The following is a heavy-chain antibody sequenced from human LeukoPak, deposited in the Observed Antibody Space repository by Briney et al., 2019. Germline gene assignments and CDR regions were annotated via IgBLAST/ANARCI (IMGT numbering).Heavy chain of an antibody. D-gene: IGHD3-10*01. V-gene: IGHV4-39*01. Sequence: SETLSLTCTVSGGSISSSSYYWGWIRQPPGKGLEWIGSIYYSGSTYYNPSLKSRVTISVDTSKNQFSLKLSSVTAADTAVYYCARHHAYYYGSGSYFDYWGQGTLVTVSS. CDR2: IYYSGST. CDR3: ARHHAYYYGSGSYFDY. J-gene: IGHJ4*02. CDR1: GGSISSSSYY.